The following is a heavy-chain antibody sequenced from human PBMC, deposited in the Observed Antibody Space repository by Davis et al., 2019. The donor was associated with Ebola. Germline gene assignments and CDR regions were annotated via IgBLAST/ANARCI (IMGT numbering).Heavy chain of an antibody. CDR1: TFSSYA. Sequence: TFSSYAMSWIRQPPGKGLEWIGSIYYSGSTYYNPSLKSRVTISVDTSKNQFSLKLSSVTAADTAVYYCARSSRQWLAPLGYWGQGTLVTVSS. CDR2: IYYSGST. J-gene: IGHJ4*02. D-gene: IGHD6-19*01. V-gene: IGHV4-39*07. CDR3: ARSSRQWLAPLGY.